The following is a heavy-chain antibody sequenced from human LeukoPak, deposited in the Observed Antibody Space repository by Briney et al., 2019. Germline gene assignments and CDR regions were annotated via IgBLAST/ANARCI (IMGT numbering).Heavy chain of an antibody. Sequence: GGSLRLSCAASGFTFSTYDMTWVRQAPGKGLEWVSGISGSGSNKHDADSVKGRFLISRDNSKNMPYLQMNSLRAEDTALYYYAKVRRSTTYFIDVWGSETPVTVSS. CDR3: AKVRRSTTYFIDV. CDR1: GFTFSTYD. J-gene: IGHJ6*03. CDR2: ISGSGSNK. V-gene: IGHV3-23*01. D-gene: IGHD2/OR15-2a*01.